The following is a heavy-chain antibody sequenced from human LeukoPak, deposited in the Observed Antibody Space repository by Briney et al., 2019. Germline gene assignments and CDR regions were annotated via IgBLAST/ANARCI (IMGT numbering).Heavy chain of an antibody. CDR2: IYYSGST. V-gene: IGHV4-39*07. CDR3: ARDRRDSSSWRHASGDFDY. CDR1: GGSISSSSYY. Sequence: SETLSLTCTVSGGSISSSSYYWGWIRQPPGKGLEWIGSIYYSGSTYYNPSLKSRVTISVDTSKNQSSLKLSSVTAADTAVYYCARDRRDSSSWRHASGDFDYWGQGTLVTVSS. J-gene: IGHJ4*02. D-gene: IGHD6-13*01.